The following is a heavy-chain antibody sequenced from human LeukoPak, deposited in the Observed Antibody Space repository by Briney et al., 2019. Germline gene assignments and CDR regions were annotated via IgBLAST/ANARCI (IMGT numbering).Heavy chain of an antibody. D-gene: IGHD5-18*01. CDR3: ARDFLAVDTAMIDY. J-gene: IGHJ4*02. CDR2: IWYDGSNK. CDR1: GFTFGSYG. V-gene: IGHV3-33*01. Sequence: GGSLRLSCAASGFTFGSYGMHWVRQAPGKGLEWVAVIWYDGSNKYYADSVKGRFTISRDNSKNTLYLQMNSLRAEDTAVYYCARDFLAVDTAMIDYWGQGTLVTVSS.